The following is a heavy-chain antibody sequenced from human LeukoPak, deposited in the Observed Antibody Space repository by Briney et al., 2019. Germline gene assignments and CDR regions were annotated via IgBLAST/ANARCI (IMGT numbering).Heavy chain of an antibody. CDR2: ISSNGGST. Sequence: PGGSLRLSCAASGFTFSSYAMHWVRQAPGKGLEYVSAISSNGGSTYYANSVKGRFTISRDNSNNTLYLQMGSLRAEDMAVYYCAREGGYYDSSGYSFCDYWGQGTLVTVSS. V-gene: IGHV3-64*01. CDR1: GFTFSSYA. CDR3: AREGGYYDSSGYSFCDY. D-gene: IGHD3-22*01. J-gene: IGHJ4*02.